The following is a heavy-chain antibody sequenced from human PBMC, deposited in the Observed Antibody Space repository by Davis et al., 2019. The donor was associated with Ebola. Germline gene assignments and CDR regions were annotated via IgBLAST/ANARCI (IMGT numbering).Heavy chain of an antibody. CDR3: ARGITMVRALDWFDP. CDR2: ISAYNGNT. J-gene: IGHJ5*02. CDR1: GYTFTSYG. V-gene: IGHV1-18*01. D-gene: IGHD3-10*01. Sequence: ASVKVSCKASGYTFTSYGISWVRQAPGQGLEWMGWISAYNGNTNYAQKLQGRVTMTTDTSTSTAYMELRGLRSDDTAVYYCARGITMVRALDWFDPWGQGTLVTVSS.